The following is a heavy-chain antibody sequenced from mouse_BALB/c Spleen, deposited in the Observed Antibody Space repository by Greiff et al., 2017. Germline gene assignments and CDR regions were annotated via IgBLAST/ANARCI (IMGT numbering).Heavy chain of an antibody. CDR2: INPYNGDT. CDR3: GRNRLGNYWYFDV. D-gene: IGHD2-1*01. V-gene: IGHV1-37*01. Sequence: VQLKESGPELVKPGASVKISCKASGYSFTGYFMNWVKQSHGKSLEWIGRINPYNGDTFYNQKFKGKATLTVDKSSSTAHMELLSLTSEDSAVYYCGRNRLGNYWYFDVWGAGTTVTVSS. CDR1: GYSFTGYF. J-gene: IGHJ1*01.